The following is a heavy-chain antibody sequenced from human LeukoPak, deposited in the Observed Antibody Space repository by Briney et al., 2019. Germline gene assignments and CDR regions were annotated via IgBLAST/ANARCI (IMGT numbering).Heavy chain of an antibody. J-gene: IGHJ3*02. Sequence: PGGSLRLSCAASGFAFSSYAMSWVRQAPGKGLEWVSAISGSGGSTYYADSVKGRFTISRDNSKNTLYLQMNSLRAEDTAVYYCATPPPTMIVSGDAFDIWGQGTMVTVSS. D-gene: IGHD3-22*01. V-gene: IGHV3-23*01. CDR2: ISGSGGST. CDR3: ATPPPTMIVSGDAFDI. CDR1: GFAFSSYA.